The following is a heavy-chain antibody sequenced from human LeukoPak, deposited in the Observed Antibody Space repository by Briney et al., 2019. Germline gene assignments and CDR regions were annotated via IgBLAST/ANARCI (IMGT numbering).Heavy chain of an antibody. V-gene: IGHV3-11*01. D-gene: IGHD3-22*01. CDR3: ARRAQYYYDSSGYFFDY. CDR2: INSSGSTI. Sequence: GGSLRLSCAASGFTFSDYYMSWIRQAPGKGLERVSYINSSGSTIYYADSVKGRFTISRDNAKNSLYLQMNSLRAEDTAVYYCARRAQYYYDSSGYFFDYWGQGTLVTVSS. CDR1: GFTFSDYY. J-gene: IGHJ4*02.